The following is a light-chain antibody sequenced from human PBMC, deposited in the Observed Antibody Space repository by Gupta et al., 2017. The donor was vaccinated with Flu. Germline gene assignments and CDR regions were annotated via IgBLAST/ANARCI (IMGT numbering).Light chain of an antibody. CDR1: QSVSSH. CDR3: QVRTDWPSIA. J-gene: IGKJ5*01. Sequence: VLTQSPTTLSASPGDRVTLSCRASQSVSSHLAWYQQKVGQAPRLLIYDASNRATGIPGRFSGGGTGTDFNLTISNLEPDDFALYYCQVRTDWPSIAFGQGTRLEIE. CDR2: DAS. V-gene: IGKV3-11*01.